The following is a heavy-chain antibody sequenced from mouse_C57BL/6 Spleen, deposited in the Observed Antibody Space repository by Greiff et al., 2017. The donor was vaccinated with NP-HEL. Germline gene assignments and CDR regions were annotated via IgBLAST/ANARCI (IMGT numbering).Heavy chain of an antibody. CDR3: AREGPTMAPYYYAMDY. Sequence: QVQLKESGTELVKPGASVKLSCKASGYTFTSYWMHWVKQRPGQGLEWIGNINPSNGGTNYNEKFKSKATLTVDKSSSTAYMQLSSLTSEDSAVYYCAREGPTMAPYYYAMDYWGQGTSVTVSS. CDR1: GYTFTSYW. CDR2: INPSNGGT. J-gene: IGHJ4*01. V-gene: IGHV1-53*01. D-gene: IGHD2-10*01.